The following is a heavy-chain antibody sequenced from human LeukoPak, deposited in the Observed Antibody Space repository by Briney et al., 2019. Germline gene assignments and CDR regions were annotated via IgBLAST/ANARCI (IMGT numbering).Heavy chain of an antibody. CDR2: IIPIFGTA. V-gene: IGHV1-69*05. Sequence: GSSVKVSCKASGGTFSSYAISWVRQAPGQGLEWMGGIIPIFGTANYAQKFQGRVTITTDESTSTAYMELSSLRSEDTAVYYCATDLGYGSGSYGAFDIWGQGTMVTVSS. J-gene: IGHJ3*02. CDR1: GGTFSSYA. D-gene: IGHD3-10*01. CDR3: ATDLGYGSGSYGAFDI.